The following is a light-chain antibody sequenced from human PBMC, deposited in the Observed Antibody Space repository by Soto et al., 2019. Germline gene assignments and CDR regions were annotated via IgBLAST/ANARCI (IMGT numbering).Light chain of an antibody. CDR2: EVS. J-gene: IGLJ1*01. CDR3: SSYTSSSTYV. V-gene: IGLV2-14*01. Sequence: QAVLPQPASVSGSPGQPITICCTGTSSDVGGYNYVSWYQQHPGKAPKLMIYEVSNRPSGVSNRFSGSKSGNTTFLTISGLQDEYEVDYDFSSYTSSSTYVFGTGTKVTVL. CDR1: SSDVGGYNY.